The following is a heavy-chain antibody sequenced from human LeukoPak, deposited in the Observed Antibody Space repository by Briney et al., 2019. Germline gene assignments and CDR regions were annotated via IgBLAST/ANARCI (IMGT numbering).Heavy chain of an antibody. D-gene: IGHD3-22*01. CDR3: ARDLPAYYYDSSGYSHGEYFQH. CDR1: GYTFTNYD. CDR2: ISAYNGNT. J-gene: IGHJ1*01. Sequence: ASVKVSCKASGYTFTNYDINWVRQATGQGLEWMGWISAYNGNTNYAQKLQGRVTMTTDTSTSTAYMELRSLRSDDTAVYYCARDLPAYYYDSSGYSHGEYFQHWGQGTLVTVSS. V-gene: IGHV1-18*01.